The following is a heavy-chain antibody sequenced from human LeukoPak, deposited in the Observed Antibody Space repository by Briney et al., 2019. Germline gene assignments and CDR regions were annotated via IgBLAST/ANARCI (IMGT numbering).Heavy chain of an antibody. V-gene: IGHV1-18*01. J-gene: IGHJ4*02. CDR1: GYTFTSYG. CDR3: ARDQVYNSAQGVVDY. CDR2: ISAYNGNT. D-gene: IGHD6-19*01. Sequence: GASVKVSCKASGYTFTSYGISWVRQAPGQGLEWMGWISAYNGNTNYAQKLQGRVTMTTDTSTSTAYMELRSLRSDDTAVYYCARDQVYNSAQGVVDYWGQGTLVTVSS.